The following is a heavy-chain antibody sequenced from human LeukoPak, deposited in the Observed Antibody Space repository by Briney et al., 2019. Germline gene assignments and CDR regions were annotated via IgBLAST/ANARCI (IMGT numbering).Heavy chain of an antibody. J-gene: IGHJ6*02. CDR2: INHSGST. CDR1: GGSFSGYY. V-gene: IGHV4-34*01. Sequence: PSETLSLTCAVYGGSFSGYYWSWIRQPPGKGLEWIGEINHSGSTNYNPSLKSRVTISVDTSKNQFSLKLSSVTAADTAVYYCARVSYCSSTSCDNYYGMDVWGQGTTVTVSS. D-gene: IGHD2-2*01. CDR3: ARVSYCSSTSCDNYYGMDV.